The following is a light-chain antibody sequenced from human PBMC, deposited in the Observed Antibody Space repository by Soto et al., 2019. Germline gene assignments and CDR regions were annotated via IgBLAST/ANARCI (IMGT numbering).Light chain of an antibody. CDR1: QSLLHSNGYNY. Sequence: DIVMTQSPLSLPVTPGEPASISCRSSQSLLHSNGYNYLDWYLQKPGQSPQLLIYLGSNRATGVPDRFSGSGSGTEFTLTISRVEAEDVGVYYCMQAQQTPHTFGQGTKLEIK. J-gene: IGKJ2*01. CDR2: LGS. CDR3: MQAQQTPHT. V-gene: IGKV2-28*01.